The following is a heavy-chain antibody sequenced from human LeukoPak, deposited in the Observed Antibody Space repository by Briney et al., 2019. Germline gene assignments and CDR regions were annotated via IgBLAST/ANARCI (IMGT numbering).Heavy chain of an antibody. CDR1: GFTFDDYG. Sequence: PGGSLRLSCAVSGFTFDDYGMSWVRQAPGKGLEWVSGINWNGGSTGYADSVKGRFTISRDNAKNSLYLQMNSLRAEDTAVYYCAKDRIQLWLVDYWGQGTLVTVSS. J-gene: IGHJ4*02. V-gene: IGHV3-20*04. D-gene: IGHD5-18*01. CDR3: AKDRIQLWLVDY. CDR2: INWNGGST.